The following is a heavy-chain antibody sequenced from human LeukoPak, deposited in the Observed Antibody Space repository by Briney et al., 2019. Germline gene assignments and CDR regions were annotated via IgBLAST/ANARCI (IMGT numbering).Heavy chain of an antibody. V-gene: IGHV1-8*01. CDR2: MNPNSGNT. CDR1: VYTFTSYD. CDR3: ARGLGGAVAGTWGYYYYYGMDV. Sequence: ASVTVSCKASVYTFTSYDINWVRQATGQGLEWMGWMNPNSGNTGYAQKFQGRVTMTRNTSISTAYTELSSLRSEDTAVYYCARGLGGAVAGTWGYYYYYGMDVWGQGTTVTVSS. J-gene: IGHJ6*02. D-gene: IGHD6-19*01.